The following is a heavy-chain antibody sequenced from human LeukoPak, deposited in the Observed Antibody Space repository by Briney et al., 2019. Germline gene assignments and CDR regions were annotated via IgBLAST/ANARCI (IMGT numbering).Heavy chain of an antibody. CDR3: GRDTHLES. V-gene: IGHV4-39*01. J-gene: IGHJ4*02. CDR1: GVSISSTSHA. Sequence: SETLSLTCTVSGVSISSTSHAWGWSRQPPGKGPEWLGNIYNSGSSNYSSSLRSRVSISVDTSKNQFSLRLRSVTAADTAVYYCGRDTHLESWGQGILVTVFS. CDR2: IYNSGSS.